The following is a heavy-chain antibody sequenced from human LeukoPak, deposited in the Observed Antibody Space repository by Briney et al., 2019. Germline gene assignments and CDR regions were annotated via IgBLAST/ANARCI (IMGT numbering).Heavy chain of an antibody. CDR1: GGSFSGYY. V-gene: IGHV4-34*01. CDR3: ARFFSITIFGVVANWFDP. CDR2: INHSGST. D-gene: IGHD3-3*01. Sequence: SETLSLTCAVYGGSFSGYYWSWIRQPPGKGLEWIGEINHSGSTNYNPSLKSRVTISVDTSKNQFSLKLSSVTAADTAVYYCARFFSITIFGVVANWFDPWGQGTLVTVSS. J-gene: IGHJ5*02.